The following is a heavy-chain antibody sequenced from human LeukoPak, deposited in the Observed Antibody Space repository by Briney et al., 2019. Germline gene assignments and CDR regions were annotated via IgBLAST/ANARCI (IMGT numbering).Heavy chain of an antibody. V-gene: IGHV3-23*01. J-gene: IGHJ4*02. CDR2: ISGCGGNT. CDR1: GFTFSSYA. Sequence: GGSLRLSCAASGFTFSSYAMSWVRQAPGKGLEWVSDISGCGGNTYYADSVKGRFTISRDNSKNTLYLQMNSLRAEDTAVYYCAKDVFGGVYYLDYWGQGTLVTVSS. D-gene: IGHD3-16*01. CDR3: AKDVFGGVYYLDY.